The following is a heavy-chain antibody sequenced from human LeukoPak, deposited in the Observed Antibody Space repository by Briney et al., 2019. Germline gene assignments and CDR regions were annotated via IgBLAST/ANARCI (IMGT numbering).Heavy chain of an antibody. D-gene: IGHD2-2*01. CDR1: EYTFTGYQ. Sequence: ASVKVSCKASEYTFTGYQMHWVQQAPGQGLELMGRMNPNSGGTDYAQKFQGRVTMTRDTSISTAYMELSRLTSDDTAVYYCVRDRGGYCSRANCRAAWFDPWGQGTLVTVSS. CDR3: VRDRGGYCSRANCRAAWFDP. J-gene: IGHJ5*02. CDR2: MNPNSGGT. V-gene: IGHV1-2*06.